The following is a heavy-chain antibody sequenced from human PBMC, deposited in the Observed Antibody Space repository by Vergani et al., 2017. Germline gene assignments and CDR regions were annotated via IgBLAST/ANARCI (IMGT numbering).Heavy chain of an antibody. J-gene: IGHJ4*02. CDR2: VNHGGST. Sequence: QVQLQEWGAGLLKTSETLSLTCGVSGGSFSDYYWSLIRQAPGMGLEWIGEVNHGGSTNYNPSLKSRVSISVDTSKNQFSLQFTSVTAADSALYFCASIARAPTRSNPPPDYWGQGLLVTVSS. V-gene: IGHV4-34*01. CDR3: ASIARAPTRSNPPPDY. D-gene: IGHD6-13*01. CDR1: GGSFSDYY.